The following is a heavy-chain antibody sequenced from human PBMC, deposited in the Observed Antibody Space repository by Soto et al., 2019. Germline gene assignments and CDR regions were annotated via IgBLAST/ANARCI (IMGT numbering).Heavy chain of an antibody. Sequence: QVQLVQSGAEVKKPGSSVKVSCKASGGTFSSYAISWVRQAPGQGLEWMGGIMPIFGTANYAQKFQGRVTITADESTSTAYMELSSLSAEDTAVYYCARVGREYSSSAALDYWGQGTMVTVSS. CDR2: IMPIFGTA. CDR3: ARVGREYSSSAALDY. D-gene: IGHD6-6*01. CDR1: GGTFSSYA. J-gene: IGHJ4*02. V-gene: IGHV1-69*12.